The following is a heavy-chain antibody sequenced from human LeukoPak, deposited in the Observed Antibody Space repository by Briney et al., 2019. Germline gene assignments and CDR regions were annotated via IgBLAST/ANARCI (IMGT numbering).Heavy chain of an antibody. CDR1: GFTFSSYG. CDR2: IRYDGSNK. J-gene: IGHJ4*02. V-gene: IGHV3-30*02. Sequence: PGGSLRLSCAASGFTFSSYGMHWVRQAPGKGLEWVAFIRYDGSNKYYADSVKGRFTISRDNSKNTPYLQMNSLRAEDTAVYYCAKDSYDFWSGSPFPDFDYWGQGTLVTVSS. D-gene: IGHD3-3*01. CDR3: AKDSYDFWSGSPFPDFDY.